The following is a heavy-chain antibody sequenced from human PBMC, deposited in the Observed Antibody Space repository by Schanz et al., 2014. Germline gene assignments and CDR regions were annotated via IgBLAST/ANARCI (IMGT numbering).Heavy chain of an antibody. D-gene: IGHD3-9*01. V-gene: IGHV3-30*18. CDR3: AKDHAGSDILTALGN. J-gene: IGHJ4*02. Sequence: VQLVESGGGLVRPGGSLRLSCTTSGLIFSTYTLNWVRQAPGKGLEWVALISYDGSSKNHADSVQGRFTISRDNSKNALYLQMDSLRAEDTAVYYCAKDHAGSDILTALGNWGQGTLVTVSS. CDR1: GLIFSTYT. CDR2: ISYDGSSK.